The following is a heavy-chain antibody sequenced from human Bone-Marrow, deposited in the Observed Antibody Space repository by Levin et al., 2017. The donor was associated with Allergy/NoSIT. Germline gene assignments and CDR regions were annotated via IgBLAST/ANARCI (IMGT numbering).Heavy chain of an antibody. Sequence: PSETLSLTCTVSGGSISSSSYYWGWIRQPPGKGLEWIGSIYYSGSTYYNPSLKSRVTISVDTSKNQFSLKLSSVTAADTAVYYCAGLKRKYYGDDGWGFDPWGQGTLVTVSS. V-gene: IGHV4-39*01. D-gene: IGHD4-17*01. CDR1: GGSISSSSYY. CDR3: AGLKRKYYGDDGWGFDP. CDR2: IYYSGST. J-gene: IGHJ5*02.